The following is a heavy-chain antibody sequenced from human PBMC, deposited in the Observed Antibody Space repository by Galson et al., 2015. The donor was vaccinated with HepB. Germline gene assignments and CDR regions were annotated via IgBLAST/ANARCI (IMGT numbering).Heavy chain of an antibody. CDR1: GGTFSSYA. CDR2: INPNSGGT. J-gene: IGHJ4*02. V-gene: IGHV1-2*02. Sequence: SVKVSCKASGGTFSSYAVSWVRQAPGQGLEWMGWINPNSGGTNYAQNFQGRVTMTRDMSISTAYMELSRLRSDDTAVYYCARAVPQRLDDFWGQGTLVTVSS. D-gene: IGHD6-25*01. CDR3: ARAVPQRLDDF.